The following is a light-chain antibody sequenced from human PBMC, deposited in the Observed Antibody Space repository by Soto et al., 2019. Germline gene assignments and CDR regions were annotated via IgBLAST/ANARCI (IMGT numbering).Light chain of an antibody. CDR2: EVR. CDR1: SSDVGAYNY. CDR3: SSYTSGSTPYV. V-gene: IGLV2-14*01. J-gene: IGLJ1*01. Sequence: QSVLTQPASVSGSPGQSITISCTGTSSDVGAYNYVSWYQQHPGKAPKLMIYEVRNRPSGVSNRFSGSKSGNTASLTISGLQAEDEADYYCSSYTSGSTPYVFGTGTQLTVL.